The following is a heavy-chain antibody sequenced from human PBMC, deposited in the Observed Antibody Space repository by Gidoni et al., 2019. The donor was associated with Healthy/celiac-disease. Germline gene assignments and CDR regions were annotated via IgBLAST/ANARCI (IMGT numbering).Heavy chain of an antibody. V-gene: IGHV4-39*01. Sequence: QLQLQESGPGLVKPSATLSLTCTVSGGSISSSSYYWGWIRQPPGKGLEWIGSIYSSGSTYYNPSLKSRVSISVDTSKNQFSLKLSSVTAADTAVYYCASLGYCSSTSCLTRYYYYGMDVWGQGTTVTVSS. CDR2: IYSSGST. CDR3: ASLGYCSSTSCLTRYYYYGMDV. J-gene: IGHJ6*02. D-gene: IGHD2-2*01. CDR1: GGSISSSSYY.